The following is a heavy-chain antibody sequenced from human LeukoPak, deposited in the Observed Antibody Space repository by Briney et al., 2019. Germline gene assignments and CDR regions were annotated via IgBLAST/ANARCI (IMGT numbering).Heavy chain of an antibody. V-gene: IGHV4-59*12. D-gene: IGHD2-2*01. Sequence: SETLSLTCTVSGGSISSYYWSWIRQPPGKGLEWIGYIYYSGSTNYNPSLKSRVTISVDTSKNQFSLKLSSVTAADTAVYYCARDPAVVVVPAALTNWFDPWGQGTLVTVSS. CDR3: ARDPAVVVVPAALTNWFDP. CDR2: IYYSGST. J-gene: IGHJ5*02. CDR1: GGSISSYY.